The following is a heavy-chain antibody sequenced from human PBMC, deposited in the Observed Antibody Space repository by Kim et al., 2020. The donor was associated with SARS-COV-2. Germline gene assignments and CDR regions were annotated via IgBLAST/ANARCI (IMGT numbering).Heavy chain of an antibody. CDR2: IDWDDDK. J-gene: IGHJ6*03. CDR3: ARMPGTTGWSGYYYYMDV. D-gene: IGHD1-7*01. Sequence: SGPTLVNPTQPLTLTCTFSGFSLSPSGMCVSWIRQPPGKALEWLARIDWDDDKYYSTSLKTRLTISKDTSKNQVVLTMTNMDPVDTATYYCARMPGTTGWSGYYYYMDVWGKGTTVTVSS. CDR1: GFSLSPSGMC. V-gene: IGHV2-70*11.